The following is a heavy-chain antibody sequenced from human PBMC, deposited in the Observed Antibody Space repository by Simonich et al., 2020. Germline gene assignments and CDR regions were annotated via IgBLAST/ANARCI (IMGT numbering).Heavy chain of an antibody. CDR1: GYTFTSYD. CDR2: INPNSGNT. CDR3: ARTYSGSYYYFDY. Sequence: QVQLVQSGAEVKKPGASVKVSCKASGYTFTSYDINWVRQATGQGIEWIGWINPNSGNTGYAQKFQGRVNITRNTAISTAYMELSSLRSEDTAVYYCARTYSGSYYYFDYWGQGTLVTVSS. J-gene: IGHJ4*02. D-gene: IGHD1-26*01. V-gene: IGHV1-8*02.